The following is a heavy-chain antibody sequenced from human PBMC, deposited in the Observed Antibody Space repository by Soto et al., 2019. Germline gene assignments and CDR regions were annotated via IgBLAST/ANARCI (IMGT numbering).Heavy chain of an antibody. J-gene: IGHJ3*02. Sequence: QVQLQESGPGLVKPSGTLSLTCAVSGGSISSSNWWSWVRQPPGKGLEWIGEIYHSGSTNYNPSLTGRVTRSVDKSKNQFSLQLSSVTAADTAVYYCARDSGTAVLNAFDIWGQGTMVTVSS. CDR1: GGSISSSNW. D-gene: IGHD2-8*01. CDR3: ARDSGTAVLNAFDI. V-gene: IGHV4-4*02. CDR2: IYHSGST.